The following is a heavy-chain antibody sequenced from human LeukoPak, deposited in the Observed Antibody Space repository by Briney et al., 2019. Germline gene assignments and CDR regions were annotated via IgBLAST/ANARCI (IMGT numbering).Heavy chain of an antibody. J-gene: IGHJ4*02. CDR3: ARDSSNTSGYYVYHDY. CDR1: GYTFNKYG. D-gene: IGHD6-19*01. CDR2: ISCYNGDT. Sequence: ASVKVSCKDSGYTFNKYGISWVRQAPGQGLEWMGWISCYNGDTRYAQKFQGRVTMTKDTSTSTVHMELRSLRSDDTAVYYCARDSSNTSGYYVYHDYWGQGALVTVSS. V-gene: IGHV1-18*01.